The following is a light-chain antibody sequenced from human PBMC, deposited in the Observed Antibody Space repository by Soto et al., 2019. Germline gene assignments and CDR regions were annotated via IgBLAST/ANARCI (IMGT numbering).Light chain of an antibody. CDR3: QQSYSTPPT. V-gene: IGKV1-39*01. CDR2: AAS. J-gene: IGKJ1*01. CDR1: QSISSY. Sequence: DIQMTQSPCSLSASVGDRVTITCRASQSISSYLNWYQQKPGKAPKLLIYAASSLQSGVPSRFSGSGSGTDFTLTISSLQPEDFATYYCQQSYSTPPTFGQGTTVDIK.